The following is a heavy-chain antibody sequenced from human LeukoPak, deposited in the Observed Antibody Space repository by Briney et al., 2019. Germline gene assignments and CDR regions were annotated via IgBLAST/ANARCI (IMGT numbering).Heavy chain of an antibody. CDR3: ARVRYYGNWFDP. V-gene: IGHV3-74*01. CDR2: INSDGSST. CDR1: GFTFSSYW. Sequence: GGSLRLSCAASGFTFSSYWMHWVRQAPGKGLVWVSRINSDGSSTSYADSVEGRFTISRDNAKNTLYLQMNSLRAEDTAVYYCARVRYYGNWFDPWGQGTLVTVSS. D-gene: IGHD3-3*01. J-gene: IGHJ5*02.